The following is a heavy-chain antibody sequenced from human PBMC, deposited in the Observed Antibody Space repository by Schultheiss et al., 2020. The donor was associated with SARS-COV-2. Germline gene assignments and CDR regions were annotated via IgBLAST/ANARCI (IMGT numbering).Heavy chain of an antibody. CDR3: ARAPRGGSGWYNY. CDR2: INAGNGNT. Sequence: ASVKVSCKASGYTFTSYAMHWVRQAPGQRLEWMGWINAGNGNTKYSQKFQGRVTMTRDTSISTAYMELSRLRSDDTAVYYCARAPRGGSGWYNYWGQGTLVTVSS. CDR1: GYTFTSYA. D-gene: IGHD6-19*01. V-gene: IGHV1-3*01. J-gene: IGHJ4*02.